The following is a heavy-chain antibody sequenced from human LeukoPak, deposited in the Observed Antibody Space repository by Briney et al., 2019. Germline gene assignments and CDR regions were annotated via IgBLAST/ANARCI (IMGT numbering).Heavy chain of an antibody. D-gene: IGHD5-18*01. CDR3: ARARGYSYGSPDY. J-gene: IGHJ4*02. Sequence: TSGTLSLTCAVSGGSISSSNWWSWVRQPPGKGLEWIGEIYHSGSTNYNPSLKSRVTISVDKSKNQFSLKLSSVTAADTAVYYCARARGYSYGSPDYWGQGTLVTVSS. CDR2: IYHSGST. V-gene: IGHV4-4*02. CDR1: GGSISSSNW.